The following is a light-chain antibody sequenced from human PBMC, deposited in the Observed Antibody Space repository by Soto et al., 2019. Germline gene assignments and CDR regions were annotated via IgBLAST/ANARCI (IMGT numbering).Light chain of an antibody. CDR3: SSYAGSNNFGV. J-gene: IGLJ1*01. V-gene: IGLV2-8*01. CDR2: EVS. Sequence: QSALTQPPSASGSPGQSVTISCTGTSSDVGGYNYVSWYRQHPGKAPKLMIYEVSKRPSGVPDRFSGSKSGNTASLTVSGLQAEDEADYYCSSYAGSNNFGVFGTGTKLTVL. CDR1: SSDVGGYNY.